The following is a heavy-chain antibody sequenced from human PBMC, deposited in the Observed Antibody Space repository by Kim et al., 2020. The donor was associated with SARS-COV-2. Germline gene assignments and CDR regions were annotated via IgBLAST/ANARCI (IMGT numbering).Heavy chain of an antibody. Sequence: SETLSLTCTVSGGSISSSSYYWGWIRQPPGKGLEWIGSIYYSGSTYYNPSLKSRVTISVDTSKNQFSLKLSSVTAADTAVYYCARALRGELVFDPWGQGTLVTVSS. CDR2: IYYSGST. J-gene: IGHJ5*02. V-gene: IGHV4-39*07. CDR3: ARALRGELVFDP. D-gene: IGHD3-16*01. CDR1: GGSISSSSYY.